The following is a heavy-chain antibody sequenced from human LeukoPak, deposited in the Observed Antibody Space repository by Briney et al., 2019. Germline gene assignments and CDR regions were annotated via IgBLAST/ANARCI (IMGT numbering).Heavy chain of an antibody. CDR1: GGSISSSSYY. CDR3: ARGYNWNYYYYYMDV. CDR2: IYYSGTH. Sequence: SETLSLTCTVSGGSISSSSYYWGWIRQPPGKGLEWIGSIYYSGTHYYNPSLKSRVTISVDTSKNQLSLKLSSVTAADTAVYYCARGYNWNYYYYYMDVWGKGTTVTVSS. J-gene: IGHJ6*03. D-gene: IGHD1-20*01. V-gene: IGHV4-39*07.